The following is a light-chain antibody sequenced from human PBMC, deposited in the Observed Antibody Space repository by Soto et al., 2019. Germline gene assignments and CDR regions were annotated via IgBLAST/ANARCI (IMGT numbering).Light chain of an antibody. CDR2: EVS. CDR3: SSYAGYNNVV. J-gene: IGLJ2*01. V-gene: IGLV2-8*01. Sequence: QSALTQPPSASGSPGQPVTISCTGTSSDVGGYDYVSWYQQHPGKAPKVMIYEVSQRPSGVPDRFSGSKSGNTASLTVSGLQAEDEADYYCSSYAGYNNVVFGGGTKLTVL. CDR1: SSDVGGYDY.